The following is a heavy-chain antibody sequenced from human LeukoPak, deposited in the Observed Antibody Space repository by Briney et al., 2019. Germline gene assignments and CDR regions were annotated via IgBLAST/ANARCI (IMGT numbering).Heavy chain of an antibody. Sequence: SETLSLTCTVSGGSIRSSNNYWGWIRQPPGKGLEWIGGIHYSGSTYYYPSLKSRVTISVDTSKSQFSLKLSSVTAADTAMFYCAREGDGYNYFDFWGQGTLVTVSS. D-gene: IGHD5-24*01. CDR3: AREGDGYNYFDF. CDR2: IHYSGST. V-gene: IGHV4-39*07. CDR1: GGSIRSSNNY. J-gene: IGHJ4*02.